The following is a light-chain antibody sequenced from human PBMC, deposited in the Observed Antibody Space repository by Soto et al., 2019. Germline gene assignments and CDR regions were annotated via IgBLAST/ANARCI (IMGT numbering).Light chain of an antibody. CDR1: QGVTTN. CDR3: QQYNNWPYS. J-gene: IGKJ5*01. V-gene: IGKV3-15*01. CDR2: DVS. Sequence: EIVMTQSPDILSVSPGERATLSCRAGQGVTTNFAWYQQKSGQSPRLLIYDVSIRATGVPARFSGTGSETDFTLTISGLQSEDSAVYFCQQYNNWPYSFXQGTRMEIK.